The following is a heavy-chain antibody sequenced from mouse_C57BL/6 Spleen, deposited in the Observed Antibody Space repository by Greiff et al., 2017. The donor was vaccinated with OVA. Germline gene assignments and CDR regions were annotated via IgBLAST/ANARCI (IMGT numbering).Heavy chain of an antibody. V-gene: IGHV5-9-1*02. Sequence: EVQRVESGEGLVKPGGSLKLSCAASGFTFSSYAMSWVRQTPEKRLEWVAYISSGGDYIYYADTVKGRFTISRDNARNTLYLQMSSLKSEDTAMYYCTREGYGSSYEAMDYWGQGTSVTVSS. J-gene: IGHJ4*01. CDR3: TREGYGSSYEAMDY. D-gene: IGHD1-1*01. CDR1: GFTFSSYA. CDR2: ISSGGDYI.